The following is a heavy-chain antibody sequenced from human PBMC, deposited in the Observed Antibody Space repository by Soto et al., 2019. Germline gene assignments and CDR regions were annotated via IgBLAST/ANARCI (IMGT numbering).Heavy chain of an antibody. V-gene: IGHV3-15*01. J-gene: IGHJ6*02. Sequence: PVGSLRLSCAASGFTFSNAWMSWVRQAPGKGLEWVGRIKSKTDGGTTDYAAPVKGRFTISRDDSKNTLYLQMNSLKTEDTAVYYCTTVDGYSSSWSYYYYYGMDVWGQGTKVTVSS. CDR3: TTVDGYSSSWSYYYYYGMDV. D-gene: IGHD6-13*01. CDR1: GFTFSNAW. CDR2: IKSKTDGGTT.